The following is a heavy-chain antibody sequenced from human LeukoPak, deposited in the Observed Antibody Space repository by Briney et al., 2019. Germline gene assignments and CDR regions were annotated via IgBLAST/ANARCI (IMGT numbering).Heavy chain of an antibody. CDR1: GFTFDDYA. J-gene: IGHJ5*02. CDR3: AKDIGRAPGSYNWFDP. D-gene: IGHD3-10*01. CDR2: ISGDGGST. V-gene: IGHV3-43*02. Sequence: GGSLRLSCAASGFTFDDYAMHWVRQGLGKGLEWVSLISGDGGSTYYADSVKGRFTISRDNSKNSLYLQMNSLRTEDTASYYCAKDIGRAPGSYNWFDPWGQGTLVTVSS.